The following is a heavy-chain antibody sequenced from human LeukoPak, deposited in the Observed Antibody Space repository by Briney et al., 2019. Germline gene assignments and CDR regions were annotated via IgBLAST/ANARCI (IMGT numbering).Heavy chain of an antibody. Sequence: SETLSLTCTVSGGSISSSSYYWGWIRQPPGKGLEWIGSIYYSGSTYYNPSLKSRVTISVDTPKNQFSLKLSSVTAADTAVYYCARLGLISRMYYFDYWGQGTLVTVSS. CDR2: IYYSGST. D-gene: IGHD2/OR15-2a*01. CDR1: GGSISSSSYY. V-gene: IGHV4-39*01. J-gene: IGHJ4*02. CDR3: ARLGLISRMYYFDY.